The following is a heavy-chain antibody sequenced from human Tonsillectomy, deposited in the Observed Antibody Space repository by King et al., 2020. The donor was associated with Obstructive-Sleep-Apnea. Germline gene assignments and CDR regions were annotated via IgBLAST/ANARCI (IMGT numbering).Heavy chain of an antibody. CDR3: ARQRLTMVQGVIRGYNWFDP. D-gene: IGHD3-10*01. J-gene: IGHJ5*02. V-gene: IGHV5-51*01. CDR1: GYSFTSYW. CDR2: IYPGDSDT. Sequence: QLVQSGAEVKKPGESLKISCKGSGYSFTSYWIGWVRQMPGKGLEWMGIIYPGDSDTRYSPSFQGHVTISADKSISTAYLQWSSLKASDTAMYYCARQRLTMVQGVIRGYNWFDPWGQGTLVTVSS.